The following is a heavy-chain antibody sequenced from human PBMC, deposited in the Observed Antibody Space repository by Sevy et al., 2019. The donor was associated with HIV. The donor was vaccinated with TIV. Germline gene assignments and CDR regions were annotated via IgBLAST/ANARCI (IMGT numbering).Heavy chain of an antibody. V-gene: IGHV6-1*01. J-gene: IGHJ2*01. CDR1: GDSVSTNSAA. Sequence: SQTLSLTCAISGDSVSTNSAAWNWIRQSPSRGLEWLGRTYYRSKWFNEYAVPVKSRIIINPDTSKNQLSPQLNSVTPEDTAVYYCARESGTISAGTERYFDLWGRGTLVTVSS. CDR3: ARESGTISAGTERYFDL. D-gene: IGHD6-13*01. CDR2: TYYRSKWFN.